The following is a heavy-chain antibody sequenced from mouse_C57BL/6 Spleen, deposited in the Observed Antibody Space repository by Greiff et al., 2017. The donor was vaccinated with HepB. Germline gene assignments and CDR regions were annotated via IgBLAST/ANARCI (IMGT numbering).Heavy chain of an antibody. J-gene: IGHJ4*01. D-gene: IGHD2-5*01. CDR3: ARWSNYYAMDY. CDR1: GYTFTSYG. Sequence: QVQLQQSGAELARPGASVKLSCTASGYTFTSYGISWVKQRTGQGLEWIGEIYPRSGNTYYNEKFKGKATLTADKSSSTAYMELRSLTSEDSAVYFCARWSNYYAMDYWGQGTSVTVSS. CDR2: IYPRSGNT. V-gene: IGHV1-81*01.